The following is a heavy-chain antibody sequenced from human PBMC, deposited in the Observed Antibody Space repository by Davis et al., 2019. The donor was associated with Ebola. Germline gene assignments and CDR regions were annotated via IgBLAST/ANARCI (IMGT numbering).Heavy chain of an antibody. CDR2: IWYDGSNK. CDR3: AKVWGPAEGYYYGMDV. Sequence: GESLKISCAASGFTFSSYAMHWVRQAPGKGLEWVAVIWYDGSNKYYADSVKGRFTISRDNSKNTLYLQMNSLRAEDTAVYYCAKVWGPAEGYYYGMDVWGQGTTVTVSS. CDR1: GFTFSSYA. J-gene: IGHJ6*02. V-gene: IGHV3-30*02. D-gene: IGHD3-16*01.